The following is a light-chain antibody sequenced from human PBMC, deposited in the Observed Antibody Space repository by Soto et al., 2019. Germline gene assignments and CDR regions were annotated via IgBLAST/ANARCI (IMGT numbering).Light chain of an antibody. J-gene: IGKJ2*01. CDR3: QQYNSYTT. CDR2: AAS. Sequence: EIVMTQSPGTLSALPGHSATLPCRASQSVGSNIAWYQQRPGQAPRLLIYAASTRAAGVPIRFSGSGSGTEFTLTITSLQSDDFATYYCQQYNSYTTFGQGTKLEIK. V-gene: IGKV3-15*01. CDR1: QSVGSN.